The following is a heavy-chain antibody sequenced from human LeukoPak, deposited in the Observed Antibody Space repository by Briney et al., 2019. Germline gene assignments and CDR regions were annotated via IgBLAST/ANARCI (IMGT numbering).Heavy chain of an antibody. CDR1: GFTFSSYG. D-gene: IGHD3-3*01. V-gene: IGHV3-30*02. CDR2: IRYDGSNK. Sequence: GGSLRLSCAASGFTFSSYGMHWVRQAPGKGLEWVAFIRYDGSNKYYADSVKGRFTISRDNSKNTLYLQMNSLRAEDTAVYYCAKDMWTIFGVVHPFDYWGQGTLVTVSS. J-gene: IGHJ4*02. CDR3: AKDMWTIFGVVHPFDY.